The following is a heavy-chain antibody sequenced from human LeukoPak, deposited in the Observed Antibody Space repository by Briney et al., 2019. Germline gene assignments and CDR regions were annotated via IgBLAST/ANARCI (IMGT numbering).Heavy chain of an antibody. CDR1: GFTFSNYD. V-gene: IGHV3-13*04. D-gene: IGHD7-27*01. CDR3: ARGWGYDY. Sequence: QPGRSLRLSCEASGFTFSNYDMHWVSQATGKGLEWLSSSGTAGDTYYPGSVNGRFTISRENAKNSLFLQMSSLRAGDTAVYYCARGWGYDYWGQGTLVTVS. CDR2: SGTAGDT. J-gene: IGHJ4*02.